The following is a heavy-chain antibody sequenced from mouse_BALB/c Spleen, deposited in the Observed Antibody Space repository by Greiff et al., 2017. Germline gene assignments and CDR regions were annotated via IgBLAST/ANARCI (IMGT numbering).Heavy chain of an antibody. CDR1: GYTFSSYW. Sequence: QVQLQQSGAELMKPGASVKISCKATGYTFSSYWIEWVKQRPGHGLEWIGEILPGSGSTNYNEKFKGKATFTADTSSNTAYMQLSSLTSEDSAVYDCARGGGWSRGYFDYWGQGTTLTVSS. CDR3: ARGGGWSRGYFDY. J-gene: IGHJ2*01. V-gene: IGHV1-9*01. CDR2: ILPGSGST. D-gene: IGHD2-3*01.